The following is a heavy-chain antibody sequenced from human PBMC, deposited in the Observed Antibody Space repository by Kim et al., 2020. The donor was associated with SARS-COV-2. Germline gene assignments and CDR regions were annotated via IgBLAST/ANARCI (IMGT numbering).Heavy chain of an antibody. CDR3: ASANDCSGPYYFGF. V-gene: IGHV3-20*03. D-gene: IGHD6-19*01. Sequence: ADLVRARFTISSDNARNTLYLQMPSLRAEDTALYYCASANDCSGPYYFGFWGQGTLITVSS. J-gene: IGHJ4*02.